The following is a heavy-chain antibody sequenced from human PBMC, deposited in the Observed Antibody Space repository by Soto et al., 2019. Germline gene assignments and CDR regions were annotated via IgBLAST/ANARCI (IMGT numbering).Heavy chain of an antibody. J-gene: IGHJ4*02. Sequence: ASVKVSCKASGYTFTSYDMHWVRQAPGQRLEWMGWINAGNGNTKYSQKFQGRVTITRDTSASKAYMELSSLRSEDTAVYYCARGGTWYDHAGGSYHYTAILDYWGQGTQVTVSS. CDR2: INAGNGNT. CDR3: ARGGTWYDHAGGSYHYTAILDY. CDR1: GYTFTSYD. D-gene: IGHD3-16*02. V-gene: IGHV1-3*01.